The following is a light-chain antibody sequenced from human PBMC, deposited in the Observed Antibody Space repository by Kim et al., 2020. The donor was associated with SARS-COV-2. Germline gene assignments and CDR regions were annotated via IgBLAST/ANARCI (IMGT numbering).Light chain of an antibody. J-gene: IGKJ2*01. CDR2: GTS. CDR3: QKYDSGPYT. Sequence: DIQMTQSPSSLSASVGDRVTITCRASQGISNYLAWYQQKPGKVPRLMIYGTSTLQSGVPFRFRGSGSGTDFTLTITSLQPEYVATYYCQKYDSGPYTFGQGTKLEI. V-gene: IGKV1-27*01. CDR1: QGISNY.